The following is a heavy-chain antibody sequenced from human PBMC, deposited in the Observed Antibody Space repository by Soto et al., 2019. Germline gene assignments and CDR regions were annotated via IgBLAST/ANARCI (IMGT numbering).Heavy chain of an antibody. CDR1: GFTFSSYA. Sequence: PGGSLRLSCVASGFTFSSYAMSWVRQAPGKGLEWVSSISTSSSYIYYADSVKGRFTISRDNAKNSLYLQMNSLRAEDTAVYYCARGVKYDFDIRGQGTMVTGSS. CDR3: ARGVKYDFDI. CDR2: ISTSSSYI. J-gene: IGHJ3*02. V-gene: IGHV3-21*01.